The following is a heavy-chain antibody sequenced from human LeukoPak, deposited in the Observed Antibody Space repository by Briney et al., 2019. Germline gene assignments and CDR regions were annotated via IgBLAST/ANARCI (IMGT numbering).Heavy chain of an antibody. CDR2: IYYSGST. V-gene: IGHV4-59*01. CDR1: GGSISSYY. CDR3: AGSDSRLRSLDAFDI. J-gene: IGHJ3*02. D-gene: IGHD5-12*01. Sequence: SETVSLTCTVSGGSISSYYWSWIRQPPGKGLEWIGYIYYSGSTNYNPSLKSRVTISVDTSKNQFSLKLSSVTAADTAVYYCAGSDSRLRSLDAFDIWGQGTMVTVSS.